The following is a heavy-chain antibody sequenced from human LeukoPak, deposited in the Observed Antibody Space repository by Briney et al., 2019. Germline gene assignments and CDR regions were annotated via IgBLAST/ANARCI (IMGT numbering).Heavy chain of an antibody. V-gene: IGHV3-73*01. Sequence: GGSLKLSCAASGFTFSDSAMHWVRQASGKGLERVGRIRSKSNSHATAYAASVQGRFTISRDDSNNTMYLQMNSLKSEDTAIYYCKAGLRYWGQGTLVTVSP. CDR2: IRSKSNSHAT. CDR1: GFTFSDSA. CDR3: KAGLRY. J-gene: IGHJ1*01.